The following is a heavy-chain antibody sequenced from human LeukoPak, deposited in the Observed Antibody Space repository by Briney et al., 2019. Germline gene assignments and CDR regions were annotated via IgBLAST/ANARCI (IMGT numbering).Heavy chain of an antibody. D-gene: IGHD3-10*01. J-gene: IGHJ4*02. V-gene: IGHV3-30*18. Sequence: PGGSLRLSCAASGFTFSSYGMHWARQAPGKGLEWVAVISYDGSNKYYADSVKGRFTISRDNSKNTLYLQMNSLRAEDTAVYYCAKEKGYYGSGSYYNADFDYWGQGTLVTVSS. CDR2: ISYDGSNK. CDR3: AKEKGYYGSGSYYNADFDY. CDR1: GFTFSSYG.